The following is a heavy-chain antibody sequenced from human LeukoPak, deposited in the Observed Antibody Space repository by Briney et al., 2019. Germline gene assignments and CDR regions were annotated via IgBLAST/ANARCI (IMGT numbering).Heavy chain of an antibody. CDR2: IYYSGTT. CDR1: GGSISSSSYY. D-gene: IGHD6-6*01. Sequence: PSETLSLTCTVSGGSISSSSYYWDWIRQPPGKGLEWIGTIYYSGTTYYNPSLKSRVTMSVDTSKNQFSLKLSSVTAADTAVYYCAREAYSSSPGAFDIWGQGTMVTVSS. V-gene: IGHV4-39*07. J-gene: IGHJ3*02. CDR3: AREAYSSSPGAFDI.